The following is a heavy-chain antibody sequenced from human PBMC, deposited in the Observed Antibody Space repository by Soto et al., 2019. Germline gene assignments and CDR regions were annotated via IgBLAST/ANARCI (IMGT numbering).Heavy chain of an antibody. Sequence: GGSLRLSCAASGFTFSSYWMSWVRQAPGKGLEWVANIKQDGSEKYYVDSVKGRFTISRDNAKNSLYLQMNSLRAEDTAVYYCARGPAYGDYDPLYYYYYMDVWGKGTTVTVSS. J-gene: IGHJ6*03. V-gene: IGHV3-7*01. CDR3: ARGPAYGDYDPLYYYYYMDV. CDR2: IKQDGSEK. D-gene: IGHD4-17*01. CDR1: GFTFSSYW.